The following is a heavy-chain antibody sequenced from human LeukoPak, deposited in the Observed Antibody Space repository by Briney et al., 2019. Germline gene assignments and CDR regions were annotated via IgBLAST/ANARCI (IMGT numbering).Heavy chain of an antibody. CDR3: ARLGMIQAYSTEDY. J-gene: IGHJ4*02. CDR2: TYSGGDT. V-gene: IGHV3-53*01. CDR1: GFTVSSNY. D-gene: IGHD6-13*01. Sequence: GGSLRLSCAASGFTVSSNYMSWVRQAPGKGLEWVSVTYSGGDTYYADSVKGRFTISRDNSKNTLYLQMNSLRAEDTAVYYCARLGMIQAYSTEDYWGQGTLVTVS.